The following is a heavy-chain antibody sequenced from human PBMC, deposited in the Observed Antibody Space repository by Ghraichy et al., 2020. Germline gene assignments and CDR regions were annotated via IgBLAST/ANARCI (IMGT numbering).Heavy chain of an antibody. Sequence: SVKVSCKASGGTFSSYAISWVRQAPGQELEWMGGIIPIFGTANYAQKFQGRVTITADESTSTAYMELSSLRSEDTAVYYCARTYYYDSSGYEDAFDIWGQGTMVTVSS. CDR3: ARTYYYDSSGYEDAFDI. J-gene: IGHJ3*02. D-gene: IGHD3-22*01. V-gene: IGHV1-69*13. CDR2: IIPIFGTA. CDR1: GGTFSSYA.